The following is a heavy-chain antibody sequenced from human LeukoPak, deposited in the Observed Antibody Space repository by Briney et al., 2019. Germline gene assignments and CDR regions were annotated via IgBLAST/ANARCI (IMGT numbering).Heavy chain of an antibody. Sequence: AGGSLILSCAVSGFTFSSEAMGWVRQLPGGGLEGVSTISPAGGTTYYAESMKGRFTISRDNSKSTLYLQMNSLRVEDTAVYSCAKTGFQWGDYYYYMDVWGKGTTVTVSS. J-gene: IGHJ6*03. D-gene: IGHD1-14*01. CDR3: AKTGFQWGDYYYYMDV. CDR1: GFTFSSEA. CDR2: ISPAGGTT. V-gene: IGHV3-23*01.